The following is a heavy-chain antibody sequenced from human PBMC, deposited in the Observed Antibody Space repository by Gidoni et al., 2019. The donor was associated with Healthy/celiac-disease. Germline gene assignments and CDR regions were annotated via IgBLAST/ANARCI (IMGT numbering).Heavy chain of an antibody. CDR2: INHSVST. CDR3: ARSEQLVPLDYYYYGMDV. D-gene: IGHD6-6*01. Sequence: QVQLQQWGAGPLKPSETLSLPCPVHGGSFSGYYWSWFRQPPGTGLEWIGEINHSVSTNYNPSLKSRVTISVDTSKNQFSLKLSSVTAADTAVYYCARSEQLVPLDYYYYGMDVWGQGTTVTVSS. V-gene: IGHV4-34*01. J-gene: IGHJ6*02. CDR1: GGSFSGYY.